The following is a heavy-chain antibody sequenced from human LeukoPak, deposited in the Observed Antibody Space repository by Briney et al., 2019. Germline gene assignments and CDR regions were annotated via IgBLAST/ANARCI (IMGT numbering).Heavy chain of an antibody. V-gene: IGHV1-8*01. D-gene: IGHD3-22*01. CDR2: MNPNSGNT. Sequence: ASVKVSCKASGYTFTSYDINWVRQAPGQGLEWMGWMNPNSGNTGYAQKFQGRVTMTRNTSISTAYMELSSLRSEDTAVYYCARIRRITMILSYWGQGTLVTVSS. CDR1: GYTFTSYD. J-gene: IGHJ4*02. CDR3: ARIRRITMILSY.